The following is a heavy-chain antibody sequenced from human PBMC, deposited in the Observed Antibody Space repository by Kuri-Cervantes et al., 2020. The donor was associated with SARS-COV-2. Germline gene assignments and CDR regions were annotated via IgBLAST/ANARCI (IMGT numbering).Heavy chain of an antibody. V-gene: IGHV3-21*01. J-gene: IGHJ3*02. D-gene: IGHD3-22*01. CDR3: ATPDYYDSSGYYSVAFDI. CDR1: GFTFSSYS. Sequence: GGSLRLSCAASGFTFSSYSMNWVRQAPGKGLEWVSSITSSGTYIYCADSVKGRFTISRDNAKNSLYLQMNSLSAEDTAVYYCATPDYYDSSGYYSVAFDIWGQGTMVTVSS. CDR2: ITSSGTYI.